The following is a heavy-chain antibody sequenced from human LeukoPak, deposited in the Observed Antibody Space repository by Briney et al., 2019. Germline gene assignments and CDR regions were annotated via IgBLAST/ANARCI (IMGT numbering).Heavy chain of an antibody. Sequence: PSETLSLTCTVSGGSISSSSYYWGWIRQPPGKGLEWIVSIYYSGSTYYNPSLKSRVTISVDTSKNQFSLKLSSVTAADTAVYYCASTYRITFYYYMDVWGKGTTVTVSS. J-gene: IGHJ6*03. CDR1: GGSISSSSYY. CDR3: ASTYRITFYYYMDV. V-gene: IGHV4-39*01. CDR2: IYYSGST. D-gene: IGHD2/OR15-2a*01.